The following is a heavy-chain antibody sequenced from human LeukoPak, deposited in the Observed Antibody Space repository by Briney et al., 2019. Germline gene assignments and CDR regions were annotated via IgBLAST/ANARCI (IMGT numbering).Heavy chain of an antibody. V-gene: IGHV1-8*03. CDR1: GYTFTSYD. CDR2: MTPNSGNS. CDR3: ARGRVATLYYYYHYMDV. J-gene: IGHJ6*03. D-gene: IGHD5-12*01. Sequence: ASVKVSSKASGYTFTSYDINWVRQATGQGREWMGWMTPNSGNSGYAQNFQGRVTIPRNTSISTAYMELSRLRSEDTAVYYCARGRVATLYYYYHYMDVWGKGTTVTVSS.